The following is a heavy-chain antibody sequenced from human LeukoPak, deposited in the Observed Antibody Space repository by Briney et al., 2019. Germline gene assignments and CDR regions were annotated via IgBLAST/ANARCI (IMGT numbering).Heavy chain of an antibody. CDR3: AYTSSYDSFSPIDY. CDR1: GFTFSSYG. CDR2: ISGSGGST. J-gene: IGHJ4*02. V-gene: IGHV3-23*01. D-gene: IGHD5-18*01. Sequence: GGSLRLSCAASGFTFSSYGMSWARQAPGKGLEWVSVISGSGGSTYYADSVKGRFTISRDNSKNTLYLQMNSLRPEDTALYYCAYTSSYDSFSPIDYWGQGTLVTVSS.